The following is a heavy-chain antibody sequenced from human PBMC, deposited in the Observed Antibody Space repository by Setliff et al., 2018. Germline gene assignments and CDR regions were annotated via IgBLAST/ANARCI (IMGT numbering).Heavy chain of an antibody. V-gene: IGHV1-8*01. J-gene: IGHJ4*02. Sequence: ASVKVSCKASGYSFISYDINWVRQAPGQGLEWMGWMNPERDNTGYAQKFQGRVTMTGHASINTAYMELTSLISEDTAVYYCVRNPLGPEASTPGGYWGQGTLVTVSS. CDR2: MNPERDNT. D-gene: IGHD3-16*01. CDR1: GYSFISYD. CDR3: VRNPLGPEASTPGGY.